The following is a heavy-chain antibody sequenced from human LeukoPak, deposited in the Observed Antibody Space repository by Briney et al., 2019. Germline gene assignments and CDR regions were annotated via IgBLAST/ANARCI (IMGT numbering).Heavy chain of an antibody. CDR1: GYTFSDNH. D-gene: IGHD7-27*01. CDR3: ARELGRNAFDV. Sequence: ASVKVSCKASGYTFSDNHMYWIRQAPEQGLECMGWISPKSGGTNYAQKFQGRITMTGDTSISTGYMELSSLRSDDTAVYYCARELGRNAFDVRGQGTMVTVSS. V-gene: IGHV1-2*02. J-gene: IGHJ3*01. CDR2: ISPKSGGT.